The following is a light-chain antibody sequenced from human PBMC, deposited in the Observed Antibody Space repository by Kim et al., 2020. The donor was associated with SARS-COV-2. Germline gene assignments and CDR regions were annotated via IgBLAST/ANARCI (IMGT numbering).Light chain of an antibody. J-gene: IGLJ3*02. CDR1: CSNVVAGDD. CDR3: QSFDSGLSAPV. Sequence: QWLTTSFTGSCSNVVAGDDAHWYLQLPGTAPKLLIFGNSKRPSGVPDRISGSKSGTSASLAITGLQAEDEADYYCQSFDSGLSAPVFGGGTKLTVL. CDR2: GNS. V-gene: IGLV1-40*01.